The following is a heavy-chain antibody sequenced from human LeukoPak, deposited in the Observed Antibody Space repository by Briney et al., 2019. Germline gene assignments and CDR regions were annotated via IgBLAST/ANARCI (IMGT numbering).Heavy chain of an antibody. Sequence: GGSLRLSCAASGFTVSSNYMSWVRQAPGKGLEWVSVIYSGGSTYYADSVKGRFTISRDNSKNTLYLQMNSLRAEDTAVYYCARVDYYDSSEGYWGQGTLVTVSS. CDR1: GFTVSSNY. V-gene: IGHV3-53*01. J-gene: IGHJ4*02. CDR3: ARVDYYDSSEGY. D-gene: IGHD3-22*01. CDR2: IYSGGST.